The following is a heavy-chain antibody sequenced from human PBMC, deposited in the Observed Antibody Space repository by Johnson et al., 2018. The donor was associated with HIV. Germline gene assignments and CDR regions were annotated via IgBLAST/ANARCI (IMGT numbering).Heavy chain of an antibody. CDR3: ARVGRGEMATAPLDAFDI. D-gene: IGHD5-24*01. CDR2: ISSSGSTI. V-gene: IGHV3-11*04. CDR1: GFTFSDYY. J-gene: IGHJ3*02. Sequence: QVQLVESGGGLVKPGGSLRLSCAASGFTFSDYYMSWIRQAPGKGLGWVSYISSSGSTIYYADSVKGRFTIPRDNAKNSLYLQMNGLRAEDTAGYYFARVGRGEMATAPLDAFDIWGQGTMVTVSS.